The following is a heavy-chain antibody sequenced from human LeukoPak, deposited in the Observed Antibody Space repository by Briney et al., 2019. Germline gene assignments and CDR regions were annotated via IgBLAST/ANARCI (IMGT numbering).Heavy chain of an antibody. CDR1: GFTFSSYV. Sequence: GGSLILSCAASGFTFSSYVMHWVRQAPGKGLEWVAVISYDGSNKYYADSVKGRFTISRDNSKNTLYLQMNSLRAEDTAVYYCARGRSGSRSAFDIWGQGTMVTVSS. V-gene: IGHV3-30-3*01. CDR2: ISYDGSNK. J-gene: IGHJ3*02. D-gene: IGHD1-26*01. CDR3: ARGRSGSRSAFDI.